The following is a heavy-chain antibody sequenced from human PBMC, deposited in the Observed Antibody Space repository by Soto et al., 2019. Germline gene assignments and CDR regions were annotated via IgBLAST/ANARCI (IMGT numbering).Heavy chain of an antibody. V-gene: IGHV3-23*01. CDR3: AKRINSYGYSGPPDFDY. J-gene: IGHJ4*02. CDR1: GFTFSSYA. D-gene: IGHD5-18*01. Sequence: PGWSLRLSCAASGFTFSSYAMSWVRQAPGKGLEWVSAISGSGGSTYYADSVKGRFTISRDNSKNTLYLQMNSLRAEDTAVYYCAKRINSYGYSGPPDFDYWGQGTLVTVSS. CDR2: ISGSGGST.